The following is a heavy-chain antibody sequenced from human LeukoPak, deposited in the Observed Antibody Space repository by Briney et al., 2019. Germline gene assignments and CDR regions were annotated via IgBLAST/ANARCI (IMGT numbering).Heavy chain of an antibody. J-gene: IGHJ4*02. CDR3: ARTMYYYGSGDSDY. CDR2: IYYSGST. V-gene: IGHV4-59*01. D-gene: IGHD3-10*01. CDR1: GGSISSYY. Sequence: SETPSLTCTVSGGSISSYYWSWIRQPPGKGLEWIGYIYYSGSTNYNPSLKSRVTISVDTSKNQFSLKLSSVTAADTAVYYCARTMYYYGSGDSDYWGQGTLVTVSS.